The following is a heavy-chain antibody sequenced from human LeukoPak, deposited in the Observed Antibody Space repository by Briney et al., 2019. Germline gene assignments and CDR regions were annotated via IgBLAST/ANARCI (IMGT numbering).Heavy chain of an antibody. CDR2: ITVTDGHT. Sequence: ASVKVSCKASGYTFTSYGISWVRQAPRQGLELIGWITVTDGHTNSAQKPKGGVTMPKEPSRSTAYLELRSLRSDATAVYYCARDKAGDQYYYGMDVWGQGTTVTVSS. CDR3: ARDKAGDQYYYGMDV. V-gene: IGHV1-18*01. D-gene: IGHD6-19*01. J-gene: IGHJ6*02. CDR1: GYTFTSYG.